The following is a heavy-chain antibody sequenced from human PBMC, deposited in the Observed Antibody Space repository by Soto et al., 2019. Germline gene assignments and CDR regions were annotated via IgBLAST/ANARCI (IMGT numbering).Heavy chain of an antibody. J-gene: IGHJ4*02. CDR3: ASYGAGGNR. CDR1: GFTFSSYW. D-gene: IGHD3-10*01. Sequence: EVQLVESGGGLVQPGGSLRLSCAASGFTFSSYWMSWVRQAPGKGLEWVANIKQDGSEKYYVDSVKGRFTISRDYAKNSLYLQMNSLRGEDTAVYYGASYGAGGNRWGQGTLVTVSP. CDR2: IKQDGSEK. V-gene: IGHV3-7*01.